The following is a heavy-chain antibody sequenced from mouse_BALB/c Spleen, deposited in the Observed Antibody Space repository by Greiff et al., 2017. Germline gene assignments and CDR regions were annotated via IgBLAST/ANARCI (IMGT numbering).Heavy chain of an antibody. CDR3: ARLSYYAMDY. V-gene: IGHV1-4*01. CDR1: GYTFTSYT. Sequence: VQLQQSGAELARPGASVEMSCKASGYTFTSYTMHWVKQRPGQGLEWIGYINPSSGYTNYNQKFKDKATLTADKSSSTAYMQLSSLTSEDSAVYYCARLSYYAMDYWGQGTSVTVSS. CDR2: INPSSGYT. J-gene: IGHJ4*01.